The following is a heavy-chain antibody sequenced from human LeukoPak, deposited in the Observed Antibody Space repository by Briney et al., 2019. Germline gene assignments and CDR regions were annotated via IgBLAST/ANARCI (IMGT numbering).Heavy chain of an antibody. CDR2: ISGSGGST. CDR3: AKHIVVVTLRALLDY. Sequence: PGGSLRLSRAASGFTFSSYAMSWVRQAPGKGLEWVSAISGSGGSTYYADSVKGRFTISRDNSKNTLYLQMNSLRAEDTAVYYCAKHIVVVTLRALLDYWGQGTLVTVSS. D-gene: IGHD2-21*02. CDR1: GFTFSSYA. V-gene: IGHV3-23*01. J-gene: IGHJ4*02.